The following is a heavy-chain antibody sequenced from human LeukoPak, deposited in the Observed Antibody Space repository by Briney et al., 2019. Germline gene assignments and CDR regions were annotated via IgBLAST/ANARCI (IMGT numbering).Heavy chain of an antibody. Sequence: GGSLRLSCAASGFTFSDYYMSWIRQAPGKGLEWVSYISSSGSTIYYADSVKGRFTISRDNAKNSLYLQMNSLRAEDTAVYYCASGPPGWYDSSGYRDHWGQGTLVTVSS. CDR1: GFTFSDYY. D-gene: IGHD3-22*01. V-gene: IGHV3-11*01. CDR2: ISSSGSTI. J-gene: IGHJ4*02. CDR3: ASGPPGWYDSSGYRDH.